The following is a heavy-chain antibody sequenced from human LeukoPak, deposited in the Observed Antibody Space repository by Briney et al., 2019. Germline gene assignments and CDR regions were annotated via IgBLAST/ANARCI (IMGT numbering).Heavy chain of an antibody. CDR2: IYSGGST. CDR3: AREYCSSTSCSVDY. CDR1: GFTVSSNY. J-gene: IGHJ4*02. D-gene: IGHD2-2*01. V-gene: IGHV3-66*02. Sequence: GGSLRLSCAASGFTVSSNYMSWVRQAPGKGLEWVSVIYSGGSTYYADSVKVRFTISRDNSKNTLYLQMNSLRAEDTAVYYCAREYCSSTSCSVDYWGQGTLVTVSS.